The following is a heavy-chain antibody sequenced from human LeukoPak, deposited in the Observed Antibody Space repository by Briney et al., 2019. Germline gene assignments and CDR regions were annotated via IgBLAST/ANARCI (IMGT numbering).Heavy chain of an antibody. CDR2: INHSGGT. CDR3: ARGRVGAAENYYYGMDV. J-gene: IGHJ6*02. V-gene: IGHV4-34*01. D-gene: IGHD3-16*01. Sequence: SETLSLTCAVYGGSFSGYYWSWIRQPPGKGLEWIGEINHSGGTNYNPSLKSRVTISVDTSKNQFSLKLSSVTAADTAVYYCARGRVGAAENYYYGMDVWGQGTTVTVSS. CDR1: GGSFSGYY.